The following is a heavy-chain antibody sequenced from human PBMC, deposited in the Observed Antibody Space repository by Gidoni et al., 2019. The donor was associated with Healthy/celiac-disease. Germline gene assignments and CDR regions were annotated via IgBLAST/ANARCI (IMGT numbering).Heavy chain of an antibody. CDR1: GGTFSSYT. CDR3: ARRLDTAMVPHEESDY. D-gene: IGHD5-18*01. Sequence: QVQLVQSGAGVKKPGSSVKVSCKASGGTFSSYTISWVRQAPGQGLEWMGRIIPILGIANYAQKFQGRVTITADKSTSTAYMELSSLRSEDTAVYYCARRLDTAMVPHEESDYWGQGTLVTVSS. V-gene: IGHV1-69*02. J-gene: IGHJ4*02. CDR2: IIPILGIA.